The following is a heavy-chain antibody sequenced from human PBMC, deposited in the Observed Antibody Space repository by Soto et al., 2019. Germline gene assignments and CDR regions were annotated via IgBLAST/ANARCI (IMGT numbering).Heavy chain of an antibody. J-gene: IGHJ5*02. CDR1: GYIFDSDG. Sequence: QGQLVQSGAEVKQPGASVKVSCKASGYIFDSDGISWVRQAPGQGLEWMGWISVSNGNTKYLEKLQGRVTMTTDTSTSTAYLELRSLRSDDTAVYYCARGTSYAWFEPWGQGTLVTVSS. CDR2: ISVSNGNT. CDR3: ARGTSYAWFEP. V-gene: IGHV1-18*04. D-gene: IGHD3-16*01.